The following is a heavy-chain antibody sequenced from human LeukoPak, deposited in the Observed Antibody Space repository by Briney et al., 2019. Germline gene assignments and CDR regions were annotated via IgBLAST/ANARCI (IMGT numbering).Heavy chain of an antibody. Sequence: GGSLTLSCAASGFTVTSINMKWVSPPPGKGLELVSSMTTRGTYIYYADSVQGRLTISRDNAKNSLDLQMNGLRAEDTAVYYCARPFYYDTNGGGGMDVWGQGTTVTVSS. CDR1: GFTVTSIN. D-gene: IGHD2-8*01. CDR3: ARPFYYDTNGGGGMDV. V-gene: IGHV3-21*01. J-gene: IGHJ6*02. CDR2: MTTRGTYI.